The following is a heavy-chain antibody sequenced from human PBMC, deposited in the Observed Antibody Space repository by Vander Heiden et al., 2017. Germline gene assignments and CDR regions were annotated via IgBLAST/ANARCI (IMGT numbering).Heavy chain of an antibody. J-gene: IGHJ5*02. Sequence: QVQLQASRPGLVKHSETLSRTCTVAGDSISRYHWSWLRQPPGTGRERTGYIYYSGSTNYNTSLKSRVTISVDTSKNQFSLKLSSVTAADTAVYYCAGVSGGYCSGGSCYASGHDWFDPWGQGTLVTVSS. V-gene: IGHV4-59*01. D-gene: IGHD2-15*01. CDR3: AGVSGGYCSGGSCYASGHDWFDP. CDR2: IYYSGST. CDR1: GDSISRYH.